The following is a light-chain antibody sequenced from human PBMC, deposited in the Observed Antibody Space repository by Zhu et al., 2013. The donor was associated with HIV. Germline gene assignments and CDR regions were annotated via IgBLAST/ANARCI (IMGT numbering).Light chain of an antibody. J-gene: IGKJ1*01. CDR2: RAS. CDR3: QQYNSLWT. CDR1: QSITNL. V-gene: IGKV1-5*03. Sequence: DIQMTQSPSTLSTSVGDRVTITCRANQSITNLLAWYQQKPGKAPKLLIYRASGLQSGVPSRFSGSGSGTDFTLTIRSLQPDDFAIYYCQQYNSLWTFGQGTKVEXK.